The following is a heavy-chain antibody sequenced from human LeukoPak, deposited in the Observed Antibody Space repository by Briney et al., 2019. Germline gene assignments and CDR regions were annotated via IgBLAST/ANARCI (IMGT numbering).Heavy chain of an antibody. J-gene: IGHJ4*02. D-gene: IGHD6-19*01. CDR3: ARGYSSGWYLFYYFDY. CDR2: IYYSGST. Sequence: PSETLSLTCTVSGGSISSYYWSWIRQPPGKGLEWIGYIYYSGSTNYNPSLKSRVTISVDTSKNQFSLKLSSVTAADTAVYYCARGYSSGWYLFYYFDYWGQGTLVTVSS. V-gene: IGHV4-59*01. CDR1: GGSISSYY.